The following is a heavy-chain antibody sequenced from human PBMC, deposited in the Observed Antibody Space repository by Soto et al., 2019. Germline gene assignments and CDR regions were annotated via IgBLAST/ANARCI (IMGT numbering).Heavy chain of an antibody. D-gene: IGHD5-18*01. J-gene: IGHJ6*02. V-gene: IGHV1-69*02. CDR2: IIPILGIA. CDR3: ARAVSDPAMVDYYYYYGMDV. Sequence: QVQLVQSGAEVKKPGSSVKVSCKASGGTFSSYTISWVRQAPGQGLEWMGRIIPILGIANYAQKFQGRVTITADKSTSTXYKXLSSLRSEDTAVYYCARAVSDPAMVDYYYYYGMDVWGQGTTVTVSS. CDR1: GGTFSSYT.